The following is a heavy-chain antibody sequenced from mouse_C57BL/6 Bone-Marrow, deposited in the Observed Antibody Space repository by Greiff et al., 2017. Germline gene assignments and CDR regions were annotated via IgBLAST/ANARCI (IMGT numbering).Heavy chain of an antibody. Sequence: EVKLMESGGGLVKPGGSLKLSCAASGFTFSSYAMSWVRQTPEKRLEWVATISDGGSYTYYPDNVKGRFTISRDNAKNNLYLQMSHLKSEDTAMYYCAREDYSNYVGDYWGQGTSVTVSS. CDR3: AREDYSNYVGDY. V-gene: IGHV5-4*01. J-gene: IGHJ4*01. CDR2: ISDGGSYT. D-gene: IGHD2-5*01. CDR1: GFTFSSYA.